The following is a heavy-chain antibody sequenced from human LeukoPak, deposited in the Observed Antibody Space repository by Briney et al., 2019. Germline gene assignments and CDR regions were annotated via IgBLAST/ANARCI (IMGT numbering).Heavy chain of an antibody. J-gene: IGHJ3*02. Sequence: SETLSLTCAVSGGSISSGGYSWSWIRQPPGKGLEWIGYIYHSGSTYYNPSLKSRVTISVDRSKNQFSLNLSSVTAADTAVYYCARQSKESYDAFDIWGQGTMVTVSS. CDR1: GGSISSGGYS. V-gene: IGHV4-30-2*01. D-gene: IGHD4-11*01. CDR2: IYHSGST. CDR3: ARQSKESYDAFDI.